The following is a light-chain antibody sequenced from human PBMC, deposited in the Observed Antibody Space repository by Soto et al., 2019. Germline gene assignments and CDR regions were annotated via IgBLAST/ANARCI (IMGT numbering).Light chain of an antibody. Sequence: QSVLTQPPSVSAAPGQKVIISCSGSSSNIGNTYVSWYQQLPGTAPKLLIYDNNKRPSGIPDRFSGSKSGTSATLGITGLQTGDEADYYCGTWDSSLSVEVFGGGTKVTVL. CDR1: SSNIGNTY. J-gene: IGLJ2*01. V-gene: IGLV1-51*01. CDR2: DNN. CDR3: GTWDSSLSVEV.